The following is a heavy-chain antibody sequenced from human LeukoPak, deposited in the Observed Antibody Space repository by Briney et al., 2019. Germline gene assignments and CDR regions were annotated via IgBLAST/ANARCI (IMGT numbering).Heavy chain of an antibody. Sequence: GESLKISCKGSGYTFSNYWISWVRQTPGKGLEWLGIIYPGDSDARYSPSFQGQLTMSVDKSIDTAYLQWNSLEASDTGTYYCSVEVGQFYDFWGQGTLVTVSS. D-gene: IGHD2/OR15-2a*01. CDR2: IYPGDSDA. V-gene: IGHV5-51*01. CDR1: GYTFSNYW. J-gene: IGHJ4*02. CDR3: SVEVGQFYDF.